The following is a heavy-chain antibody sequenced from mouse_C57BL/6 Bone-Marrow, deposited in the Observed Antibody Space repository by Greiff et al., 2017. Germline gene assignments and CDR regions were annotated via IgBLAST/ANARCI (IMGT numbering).Heavy chain of an antibody. CDR1: GYTFTSYG. CDR3: ARFITTVVDAMDY. Sequence: QVQLQQSGAELVRPGASVKLSCKASGYTFTSYGISWVKQRTGQGLEWIGEIYPRSGNTYYNEKLKGKATLTADKSSSTAYMGFRSLTSEDSAVYFCARFITTVVDAMDYWGQGTSVTVSS. J-gene: IGHJ4*01. V-gene: IGHV1-81*01. D-gene: IGHD1-1*01. CDR2: IYPRSGNT.